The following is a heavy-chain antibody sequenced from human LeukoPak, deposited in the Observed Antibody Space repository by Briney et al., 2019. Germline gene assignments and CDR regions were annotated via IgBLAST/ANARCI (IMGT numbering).Heavy chain of an antibody. Sequence: PGGSLRLSCAASGFTFSSYSMNWVRQAPGKGLELVSAISGSGGSTYYADSVKGRFTISRDSSKNTLYLQMNSLRAEDTAVYYCAKDDSDIVVVVAAFDIWGQGTMVTVSS. CDR3: AKDDSDIVVVVAAFDI. D-gene: IGHD2-15*01. CDR1: GFTFSSYS. CDR2: ISGSGGST. V-gene: IGHV3-23*01. J-gene: IGHJ3*02.